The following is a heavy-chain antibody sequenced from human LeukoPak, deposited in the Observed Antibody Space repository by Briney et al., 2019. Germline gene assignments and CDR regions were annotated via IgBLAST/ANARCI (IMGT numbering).Heavy chain of an antibody. CDR1: GGSFSGYY. CDR2: INHSGST. Sequence: SETLSLTCAVYGGSFSGYYWSWIRQPPGKGLEWIGEINHSGSTNYNPSLKSRVTISVDTSKNQFSLKLSSVTAADTAVYYCARRGRRITIFGVAPKAAFDIWGQGTMVTVSS. CDR3: ARRGRRITIFGVAPKAAFDI. D-gene: IGHD3-3*01. V-gene: IGHV4-34*01. J-gene: IGHJ3*02.